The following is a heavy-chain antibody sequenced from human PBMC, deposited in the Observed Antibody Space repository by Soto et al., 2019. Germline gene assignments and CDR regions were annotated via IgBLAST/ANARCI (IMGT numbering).Heavy chain of an antibody. V-gene: IGHV5-51*01. CDR1: GYSFTSYW. CDR3: ARQRCSSTSCYYYYGMDV. J-gene: IGHJ6*02. Sequence: GESLKISCKGSGYSFTSYWIGWVRQMPGKGLEWMGIIYPGDSDTRYSPSLQGQVTISADKSISTAYLQWSSLKASDTAMYYCARQRCSSTSCYYYYGMDVWGQGTTVTVSS. CDR2: IYPGDSDT. D-gene: IGHD2-2*01.